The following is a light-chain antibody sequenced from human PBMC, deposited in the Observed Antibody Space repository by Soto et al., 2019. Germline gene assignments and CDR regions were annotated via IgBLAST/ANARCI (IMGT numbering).Light chain of an antibody. Sequence: EIALTQSPGTLSLSPVERASLSCGASQSISSSYLAWYHQKPGQAPRLLIYDASTRASGIPARFSGSGSGTEFTLTIIRLQSEDFAVYYCQQYNNWPRTFGQGTQLEIK. CDR3: QQYNNWPRT. CDR2: DAS. V-gene: IGKV3-15*01. CDR1: QSISSSY. J-gene: IGKJ5*01.